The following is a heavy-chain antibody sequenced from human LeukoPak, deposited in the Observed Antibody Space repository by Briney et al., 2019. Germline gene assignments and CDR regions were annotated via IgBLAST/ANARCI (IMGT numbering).Heavy chain of an antibody. V-gene: IGHV4-59*08. CDR3: ARWEVRLNAFEM. J-gene: IGHJ3*02. CDR2: IYYSGTT. Sequence: SETLSLTCTVSGGSIRSYYWSWFRQPPGKGLEWIGWIYYSGTTNYNPSLKSRVTTSVDTSKNQFSLSLSSVTAADTAVYYCARWEVRLNAFEMWGQGTMVTVSS. D-gene: IGHD3-10*01. CDR1: GGSIRSYY.